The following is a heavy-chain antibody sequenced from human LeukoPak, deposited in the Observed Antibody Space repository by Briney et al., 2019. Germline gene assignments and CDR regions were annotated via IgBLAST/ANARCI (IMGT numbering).Heavy chain of an antibody. Sequence: SQTLSLTCTVSGGSISSGSYYWSWIRQPAGKRLEWIGRIYYSGSTYYNPSLKSRVTISVDTSKNQFSLKLSSVTAADTAVYYCAREYSCASSYFDYWGQGTLVTVSS. CDR1: GGSISSGSYY. D-gene: IGHD5-18*01. J-gene: IGHJ4*02. CDR3: AREYSCASSYFDY. CDR2: IYYSGST. V-gene: IGHV4-61*02.